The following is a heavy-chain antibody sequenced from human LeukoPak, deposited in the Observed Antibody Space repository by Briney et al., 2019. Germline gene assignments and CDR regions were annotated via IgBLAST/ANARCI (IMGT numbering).Heavy chain of an antibody. CDR2: ISYDGSNK. J-gene: IGHJ4*02. V-gene: IGHV3-30-3*01. D-gene: IGHD3-10*01. Sequence: PGRSLRLSCAASGFTFSSYAMHWVRQAPGKGLEWVAVISYDGSNKYYADSVKGRFTISRDNSKNTLYLQMNSLRAEDTAVYYCYGSGSYFYFDYWGQGTLVTVSS. CDR1: GFTFSSYA. CDR3: YGSGSYFYFDY.